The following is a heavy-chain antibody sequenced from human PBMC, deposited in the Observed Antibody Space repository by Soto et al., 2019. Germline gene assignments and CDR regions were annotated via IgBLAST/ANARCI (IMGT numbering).Heavy chain of an antibody. D-gene: IGHD3-22*01. CDR3: ARDDSSGYYYDAFDS. V-gene: IGHV3-23*01. J-gene: IGHJ3*02. CDR1: GFTFSSYA. Sequence: EVQLLESGGGLVQPGGSLRLSCAASGFTFSSYAMSWVRQAPGQGLEWVSVISGSGGSTYYADSVKGRFTISRDNSNNTLYLQMNSLRAVDTAVYYCARDDSSGYYYDAFDSWGQGAMVTVSS. CDR2: ISGSGGST.